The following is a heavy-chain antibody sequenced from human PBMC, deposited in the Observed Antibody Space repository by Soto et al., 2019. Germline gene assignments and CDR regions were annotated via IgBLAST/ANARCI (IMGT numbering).Heavy chain of an antibody. Sequence: ASVKVSCKASGYTFTSYGISWVRQAPGQGLEWMGWVNAYNGNTNYAQKFQGRVTMTTDTSTSTAYMELRSLRSDDTAVYYCARDAVSGRTGFEYWGQGTLVTVPS. CDR1: GYTFTSYG. D-gene: IGHD6-19*01. V-gene: IGHV1-18*01. CDR2: VNAYNGNT. CDR3: ARDAVSGRTGFEY. J-gene: IGHJ4*02.